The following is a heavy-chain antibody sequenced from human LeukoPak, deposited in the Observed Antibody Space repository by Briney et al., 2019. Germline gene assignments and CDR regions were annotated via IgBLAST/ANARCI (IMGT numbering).Heavy chain of an antibody. CDR3: ASWGTSGWYHY. Sequence: GGSLRLSCAASRFTFSSYSMNWVRQAPGKGLEWVSYISSSSSTIYYADSVKGRFTISRDNAKNSLYLQMNSLRAEDTAVYYCASWGTSGWYHYWGQGTLVTVSS. J-gene: IGHJ4*02. V-gene: IGHV3-48*01. CDR1: RFTFSSYS. CDR2: ISSSSSTI. D-gene: IGHD6-19*01.